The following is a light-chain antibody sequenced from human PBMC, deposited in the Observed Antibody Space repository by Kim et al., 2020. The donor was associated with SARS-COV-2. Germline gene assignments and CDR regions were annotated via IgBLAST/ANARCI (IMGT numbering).Light chain of an antibody. CDR3: QVWDNSSDHVV. V-gene: IGLV3-21*04. Sequence: SYELTQPPSVSVATGKTARITCGGNNIGSKSVHWYQQKPGQAPVLVIYYDSDRPSGIPERFSGSNSGNTATLTISRVEAGDEADYYCQVWDNSSDHVVFG. CDR1: NIGSKS. J-gene: IGLJ2*01. CDR2: YDS.